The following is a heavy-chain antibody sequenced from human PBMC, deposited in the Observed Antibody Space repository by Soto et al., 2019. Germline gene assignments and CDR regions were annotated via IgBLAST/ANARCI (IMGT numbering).Heavy chain of an antibody. J-gene: IGHJ5*02. D-gene: IGHD6-19*01. V-gene: IGHV3-23*01. CDR3: AKDPGNEGGWSRSP. Sequence: PGGSLRLSCAASGFTFSSYSMSWVRQAPGKGLEWVSAISGSGGSTYYADSVKGRFTISRDNSKNTLYLQMNSLRAEDTAVYYCAKDPGNEGGWSRSPWGQGTLVTVSS. CDR1: GFTFSSYS. CDR2: ISGSGGST.